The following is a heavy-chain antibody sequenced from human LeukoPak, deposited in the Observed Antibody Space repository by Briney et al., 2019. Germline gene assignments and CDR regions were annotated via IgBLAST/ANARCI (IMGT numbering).Heavy chain of an antibody. CDR3: AKDSYYYGSGGQY. V-gene: IGHV3-30*18. D-gene: IGHD3-10*01. J-gene: IGHJ4*02. CDR1: GFTFSSYG. Sequence: GGSLRLSCAASGFTFSSYGMHWVRQAPGKGLEWVAVMSYDGSNKYYADSVKGRFTISRDNSKNTLYLQMNSLRAEDTAVYYCAKDSYYYGSGGQYWGQGTLVTVSS. CDR2: MSYDGSNK.